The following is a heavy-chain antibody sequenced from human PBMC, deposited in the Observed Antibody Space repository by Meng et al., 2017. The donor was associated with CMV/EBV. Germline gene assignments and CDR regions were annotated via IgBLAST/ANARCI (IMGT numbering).Heavy chain of an antibody. CDR3: AEYDFWTYYFDY. D-gene: IGHD3-3*01. CDR1: GGSISSSSYY. V-gene: IGHV4-39*07. Sequence: ETLSLTCTVSGGSISSSSYYWGWIRQPPGKGLEWIGSIYYSGSTYYNPSLKSRVTISVDTSKNQFSLKLSSVTAADTAVYYCAEYDFWTYYFDYWGQGTLVTVSS. CDR2: IYYSGST. J-gene: IGHJ4*02.